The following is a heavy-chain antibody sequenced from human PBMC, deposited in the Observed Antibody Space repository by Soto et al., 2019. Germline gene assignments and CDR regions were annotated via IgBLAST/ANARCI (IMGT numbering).Heavy chain of an antibody. V-gene: IGHV3-9*01. CDR3: AKDMNGYSYGGAFDI. D-gene: IGHD5-18*01. CDR1: GFTFDDFA. CDR2: ISWSSGSI. Sequence: PGGSLRLSCAVSGFTFDDFAMHWVRQAPGKGLEWVSGISWSSGSIGYADSVKGRFTISRDNAKYSLYLKMNSLRTEDTALYYCAKDMNGYSYGGAFDIWRQGTMVTVSS. J-gene: IGHJ3*02.